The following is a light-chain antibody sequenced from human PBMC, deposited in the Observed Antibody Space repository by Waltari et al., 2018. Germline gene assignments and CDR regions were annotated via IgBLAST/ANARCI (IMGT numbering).Light chain of an antibody. CDR3: QQYYSALPYT. CDR1: QSVLYSSDNKNY. Sequence: DLVMTQSPDSLAVSLDERVTLNCTTSQSVLYSSDNKNYLAWYQQKPGQPPNLLIYWASTRESGVPDRFSGSGSGTDFTLTISSLQAEDVAVYYCQQYYSALPYTFGQGTKLEIK. V-gene: IGKV4-1*01. CDR2: WAS. J-gene: IGKJ2*01.